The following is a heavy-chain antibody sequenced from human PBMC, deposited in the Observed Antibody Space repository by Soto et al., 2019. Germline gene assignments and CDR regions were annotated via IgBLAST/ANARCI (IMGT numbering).Heavy chain of an antibody. CDR3: ARDHMNYDDTGYDFDM. J-gene: IGHJ3*02. D-gene: IGHD3-22*01. Sequence: QVQLQESGPGLVKPSETLSLTCTVSGGSIRGSYWNWIRQPPGKGLEWIGHIDYSGNTYYNPSLTSRVTISVDTSKNQFSLTLSSVTAADAAVYYCARDHMNYDDTGYDFDMWGQGTVVTVSA. CDR1: GGSIRGSY. V-gene: IGHV4-59*01. CDR2: IDYSGNT.